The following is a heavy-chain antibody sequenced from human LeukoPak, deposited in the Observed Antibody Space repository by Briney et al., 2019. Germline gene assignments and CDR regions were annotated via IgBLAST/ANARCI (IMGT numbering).Heavy chain of an antibody. CDR2: ISSSGSTI. V-gene: IGHV3-48*03. Sequence: GGSLRLSCAASGFTFSSYEMNWVRQAPGKGLEWVSYISSSGSTIYYADSVKGRFTISRDNAKNSLYLQMNSLRAEDTAVYYCARDRYDSTLDYWGQGTLVTVSS. J-gene: IGHJ4*02. CDR3: ARDRYDSTLDY. CDR1: GFTFSSYE. D-gene: IGHD3-22*01.